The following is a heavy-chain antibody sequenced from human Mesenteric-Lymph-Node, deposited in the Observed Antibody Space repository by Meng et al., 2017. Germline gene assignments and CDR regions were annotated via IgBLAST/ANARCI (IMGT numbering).Heavy chain of an antibody. CDR1: GFTFSSYA. CDR2: ISGSGGST. D-gene: IGHD2-15*01. J-gene: IGHJ4*02. V-gene: IGHV3-23*01. Sequence: GSLRLSCAASGFTFSSYAMSWVRQAPGKRLEWVSAISGSGGSTYYADSVKCRFTISRDNSKKTLYLQMNSLRAEDTAVYYCARTLVVVAATPGAYWGQGTRVTSYS. CDR3: ARTLVVVAATPGAY.